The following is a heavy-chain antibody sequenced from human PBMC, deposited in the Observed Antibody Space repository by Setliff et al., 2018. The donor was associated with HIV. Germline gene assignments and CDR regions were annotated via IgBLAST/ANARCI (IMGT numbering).Heavy chain of an antibody. CDR2: TIPLFGKV. CDR3: ARAVSEWRQWLVLEWFDP. J-gene: IGHJ5*02. V-gene: IGHV1-69*13. D-gene: IGHD6-19*01. Sequence: AASVKVSCKASRGTFNSYDITWVRQAPGQGLEWMGGTIPLFGKVDYAQKFQGRVTITADESTSTAYMELSSLRSEDTAVYYCARAVSEWRQWLVLEWFDPWGQGTLVTVSS. CDR1: RGTFNSYD.